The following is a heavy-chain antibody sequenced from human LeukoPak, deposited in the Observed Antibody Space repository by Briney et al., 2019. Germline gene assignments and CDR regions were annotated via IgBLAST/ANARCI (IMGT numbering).Heavy chain of an antibody. V-gene: IGHV3-33*01. Sequence: GGSLRLSCAASGFTFSSYGMHWVRQAPGKGLEWVAVIWYDGSSKYYADSVKGRFTISRDNSKNTLYLQMNSLRAEDTAVYYCARGSPYYYGSGPPSGYWGQGTLVTVSS. J-gene: IGHJ4*02. D-gene: IGHD3-10*01. CDR3: ARGSPYYYGSGPPSGY. CDR1: GFTFSSYG. CDR2: IWYDGSSK.